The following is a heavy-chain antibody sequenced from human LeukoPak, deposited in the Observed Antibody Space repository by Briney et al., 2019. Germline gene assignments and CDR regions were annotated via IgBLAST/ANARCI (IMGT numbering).Heavy chain of an antibody. V-gene: IGHV3-48*03. CDR2: ISSSGSTI. D-gene: IGHD6-19*01. CDR1: GFTFSSYE. Sequence: GGSLRLSCAASGFTFSSYEMNWVRQAPGKGLEWVSYISSSGSTIYYADSVKGRFTISRDNAKNSLYLQMNSLRAEDTAVHYCARARWAGAFDIWGQGTMVTVSS. CDR3: ARARWAGAFDI. J-gene: IGHJ3*02.